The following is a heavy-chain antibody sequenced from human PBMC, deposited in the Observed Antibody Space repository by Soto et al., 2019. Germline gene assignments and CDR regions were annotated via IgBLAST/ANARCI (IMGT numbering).Heavy chain of an antibody. Sequence: GGSLRLSCAASGFTFSSYAMHWVRQAPGKGLEYVSAISSNGGSTYYANSVKGRFTISRDNSKNTLYLQMGSLRAEDMAVYYCARATSGYLLYNWFDPWGKGTLVTVSS. CDR1: GFTFSSYA. CDR3: ARATSGYLLYNWFDP. CDR2: ISSNGGST. J-gene: IGHJ5*02. D-gene: IGHD5-12*01. V-gene: IGHV3-64*01.